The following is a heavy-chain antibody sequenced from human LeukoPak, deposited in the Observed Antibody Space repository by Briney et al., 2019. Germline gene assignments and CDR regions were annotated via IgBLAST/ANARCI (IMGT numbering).Heavy chain of an antibody. CDR2: IKTKADNYAT. J-gene: IGHJ6*04. CDR3: THPAYYYNVDV. V-gene: IGHV3-73*01. Sequence: GGSLKLSCSASGLAFSVSAIHWVRQASGKGLEWVGRIKTKADNYATAYAASVKGRFTISRDDSTNTAYLQMNSLKTEDTAVYYCTHPAYYYNVDVWGKGTTVTVSS. CDR1: GLAFSVSA. D-gene: IGHD6-25*01.